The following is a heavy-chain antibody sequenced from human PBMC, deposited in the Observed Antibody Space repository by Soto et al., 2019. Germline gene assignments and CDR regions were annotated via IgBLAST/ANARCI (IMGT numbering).Heavy chain of an antibody. Sequence: SVKVSCKASGGTFSSYAISWVRQAPGQGLEWMGGIIPIFGTANYAQKFQGRVTITADESTSTAYMELSSLRSEDTAVYYCARDVMDTAMVNWFDPWGQGTLVTVSS. CDR3: ARDVMDTAMVNWFDP. CDR2: IIPIFGTA. J-gene: IGHJ5*02. D-gene: IGHD5-18*01. V-gene: IGHV1-69*13. CDR1: GGTFSSYA.